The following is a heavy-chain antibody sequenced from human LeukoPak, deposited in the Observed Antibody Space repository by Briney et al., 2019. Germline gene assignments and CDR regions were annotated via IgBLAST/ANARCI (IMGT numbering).Heavy chain of an antibody. CDR1: GYSINSGYY. J-gene: IGHJ3*02. CDR2: IYHSERT. Sequence: SETLSPTCAVSGYSINSGYYWGWIRQPPGKGLEWIGSIYHSERTYYNPSLKSRVTISVDTSKNQFSLKLSSVTAADTAVYYCASSGIVLGAFDIWGQGTMVTVSS. CDR3: ASSGIVLGAFDI. V-gene: IGHV4-38-2*01. D-gene: IGHD2/OR15-2a*01.